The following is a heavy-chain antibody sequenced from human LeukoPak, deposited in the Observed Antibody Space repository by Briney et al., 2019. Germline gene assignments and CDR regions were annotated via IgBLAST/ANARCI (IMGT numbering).Heavy chain of an antibody. CDR3: ARLFWKGYFDH. CDR2: IYYSGST. Sequence: PSETLSLTCTVSGGSISSSSYYWGWIRQPPGKGLEWIGSIYYSGSTYYNPSLKSRVTISVDTSKNQFSLKLSSVTAADTAVYYCARLFWKGYFDHWGQGTLVTVSS. V-gene: IGHV4-39*01. D-gene: IGHD3-3*01. J-gene: IGHJ4*02. CDR1: GGSISSSSYY.